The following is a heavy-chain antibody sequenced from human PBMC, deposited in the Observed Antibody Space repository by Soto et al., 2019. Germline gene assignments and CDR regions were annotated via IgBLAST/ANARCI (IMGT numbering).Heavy chain of an antibody. D-gene: IGHD6-19*01. Sequence: ASVKVSCKASGYTFNKYPMHWVRQAPGQGLEWMGWINAANGDTGYSQKFQGRVTMTRNTSISTAYMELSSLRSEDTAVYYCARESQWLIDYWGQGTLVTVSS. CDR1: GYTFNKYP. J-gene: IGHJ4*02. CDR2: INAANGDT. CDR3: ARESQWLIDY. V-gene: IGHV1-3*01.